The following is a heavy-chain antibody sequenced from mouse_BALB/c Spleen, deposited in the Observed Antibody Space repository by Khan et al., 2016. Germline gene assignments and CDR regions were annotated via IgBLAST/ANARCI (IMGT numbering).Heavy chain of an antibody. CDR3: ARGYDWYFDV. D-gene: IGHD2-14*01. J-gene: IGHJ1*01. CDR2: INPGSGGT. CDR1: GYAFTNYL. V-gene: IGHV1-54*01. Sequence: VQLQESGAELVRPGTSVKVSCKASGYAFTNYLIEWVKQRPGQGLEWIGVINPGSGGTNYNEKFKGKATLTADKSSSTAYMQLRSLTSDDSAVCCCARGYDWYFDVWGAGTTVTVSS.